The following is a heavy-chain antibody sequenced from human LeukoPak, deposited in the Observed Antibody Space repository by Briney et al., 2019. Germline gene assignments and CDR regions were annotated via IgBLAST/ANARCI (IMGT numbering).Heavy chain of an antibody. D-gene: IGHD6-19*01. CDR1: GFTFSSYA. CDR2: ISGSGGST. V-gene: IGHV3-23*01. J-gene: IGHJ4*02. CDR3: AKAPGPLAVPDY. Sequence: TGGSLRLSCAASGFTFSSYAMSWVRQAPGRGLEWVSAISGSGGSTYYADSVKGRFTISRDNSKNTLYLQMNSLRAEDTAVYYCAKAPGPLAVPDYWGQGTLVTVSS.